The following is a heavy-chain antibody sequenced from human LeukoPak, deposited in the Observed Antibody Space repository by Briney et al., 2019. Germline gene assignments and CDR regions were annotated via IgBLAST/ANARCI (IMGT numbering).Heavy chain of an antibody. CDR2: ISSSSSTI. Sequence: PGGSLRLSCAASGFTFSSYSMNWVRQAPGKGLEWVSYISSSSSTIYYADSVKGRFTISRDNAKNSLYLQMNSLRAEDTAVYYCASSEWELLGSGFDYWGQGTLVTVSS. J-gene: IGHJ4*02. CDR1: GFTFSSYS. V-gene: IGHV3-48*04. D-gene: IGHD1-26*01. CDR3: ASSEWELLGSGFDY.